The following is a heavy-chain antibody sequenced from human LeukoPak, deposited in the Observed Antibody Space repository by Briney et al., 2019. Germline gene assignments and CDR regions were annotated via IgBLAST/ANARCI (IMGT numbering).Heavy chain of an antibody. V-gene: IGHV4-39*01. CDR1: AGSISSSSYY. J-gene: IGHJ3*02. CDR2: IYYSGST. Sequence: SQTLSLTCTVSAGSISSSSYYWGWVRQPPGKGLEWIGSIYYSGSTYYNPSLKSRVTISVDTSKNQFSLKLSSVTAADTAVYYCARLLKERAFDIWGQGTMVTVSS. D-gene: IGHD1-1*01. CDR3: ARLLKERAFDI.